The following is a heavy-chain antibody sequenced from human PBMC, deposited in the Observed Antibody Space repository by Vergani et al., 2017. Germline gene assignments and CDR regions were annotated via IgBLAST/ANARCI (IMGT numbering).Heavy chain of an antibody. V-gene: IGHV3-74*01. CDR2: INSDGSST. Sequence: EVQLVESGGGLVQPGGSLRLSCAASGFTLSTYWMHWVRQAPGKGLVWVSRINSDGSSTSYEDSVKGPFTISRDKAKNTLYLQMNSLRAEDTAVYYCAREDFSCGSCYADYYYYGMDVWGQGTTVTVSS. J-gene: IGHJ6*02. CDR3: AREDFSCGSCYADYYYYGMDV. CDR1: GFTLSTYW. D-gene: IGHD2-15*01.